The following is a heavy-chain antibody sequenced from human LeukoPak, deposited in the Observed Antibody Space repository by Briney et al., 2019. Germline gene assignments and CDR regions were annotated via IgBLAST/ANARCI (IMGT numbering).Heavy chain of an antibody. D-gene: IGHD3-22*01. CDR3: ARGVPSAYYDSSGYYYSDAFDI. V-gene: IGHV4-34*01. CDR1: GGSFSGYY. Sequence: SETLSLTCAVYGGSFSGYYWSWLRQPPGKGLEWIGEINHSGSTNYNPSLKSRVTISVDTSKNQFSLKLSSVTAADTAVYYCARGVPSAYYDSSGYYYSDAFDIWGQGTMVTVSS. J-gene: IGHJ3*02. CDR2: INHSGST.